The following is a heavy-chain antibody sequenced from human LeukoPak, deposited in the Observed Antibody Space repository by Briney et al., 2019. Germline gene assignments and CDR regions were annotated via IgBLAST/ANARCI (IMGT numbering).Heavy chain of an antibody. CDR2: IRYDGSNK. CDR1: GFTFSSYG. Sequence: GGSLRLSCAASGFTFSSYGMHWVRQAPGKGLEWVAFIRYDGSNKYYADSVKGRFTISRDNSKNTLYLQMNSLRAEDTAVYYCARDRTGYSGGWFFDYWGQGTLVTVSS. J-gene: IGHJ4*02. CDR3: ARDRTGYSGGWFFDY. D-gene: IGHD6-19*01. V-gene: IGHV3-30*02.